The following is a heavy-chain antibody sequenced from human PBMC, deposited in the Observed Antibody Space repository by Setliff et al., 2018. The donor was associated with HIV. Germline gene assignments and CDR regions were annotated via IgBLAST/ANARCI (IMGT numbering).Heavy chain of an antibody. D-gene: IGHD2-21*02. CDR2: IIPIFGTE. Sequence: SVKVSCKASGGTFSSYAISWVRQAPGQGLEWMGGIIPIFGTENYAQKFQGRVTITEDESTNTAYMELSSLTPDDTAVYYCARDQGEVTRACWHWGQGTLVTVSS. V-gene: IGHV1-69*13. J-gene: IGHJ1*01. CDR1: GGTFSSYA. CDR3: ARDQGEVTRACWH.